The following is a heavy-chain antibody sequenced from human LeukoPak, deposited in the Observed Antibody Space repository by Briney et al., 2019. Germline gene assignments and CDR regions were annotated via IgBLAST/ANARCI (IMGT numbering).Heavy chain of an antibody. CDR2: INPSGGST. V-gene: IGHV1-46*01. D-gene: IGHD2-2*02. Sequence: ASVKVSCKASGYTFTSYCMHWVRQAPGQGLEWMGIINPSGGSTSYAQKFQGRVTMTRDTSTSTVYMELSSLRSEDTAVYYCARDRSIVVVPAAIRSGRWFDPWGQGTLVTVSS. CDR3: ARDRSIVVVPAAIRSGRWFDP. J-gene: IGHJ5*02. CDR1: GYTFTSYC.